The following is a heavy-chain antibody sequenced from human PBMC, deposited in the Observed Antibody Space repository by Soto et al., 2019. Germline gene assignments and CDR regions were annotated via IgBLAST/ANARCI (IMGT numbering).Heavy chain of an antibody. CDR1: GFTLSMSA. CDR2: ISDSGDRT. Sequence: EVQLMESGGGLVQPGGSLRLSCASSGFTLSMSAVNWVRQAPGKGLEWVSYISDSGDRTYYADSVKGRFTISRDRSKNTVSLQMDSLRAEDTAVYYCAKDRGIIVKAGDAFDGWGQGTKVPVSS. CDR3: AKDRGIIVKAGDAFDG. V-gene: IGHV3-23*01. D-gene: IGHD3-16*02. J-gene: IGHJ3*01.